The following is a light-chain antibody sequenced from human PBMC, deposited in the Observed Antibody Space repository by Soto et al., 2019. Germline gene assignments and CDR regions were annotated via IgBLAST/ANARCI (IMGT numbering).Light chain of an antibody. CDR1: QNIRNL. V-gene: IGKV1-5*01. CDR3: QQANSFPIT. CDR2: DAS. J-gene: IGKJ5*01. Sequence: DIQLTQSPSTLSAAVGVSVTITCLASQNIRNLLAWYQQKPGKAPKPLIYDASTLKTGVPSRFSGSGSGTDFTLTISSLQPEDFATYYCQQANSFPITFGQGARLEIK.